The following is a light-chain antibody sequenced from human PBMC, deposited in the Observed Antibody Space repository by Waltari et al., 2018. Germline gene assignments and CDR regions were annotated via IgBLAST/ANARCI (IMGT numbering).Light chain of an antibody. J-gene: IGKJ2*01. CDR1: QRINTW. CDR3: QQYYRYYT. V-gene: IGKV1-5*01. CDR2: DVS. Sequence: IQMTQPPSALSASVGDRVTITCRASQRINTWMAWYQQRPGKAPKVLIYDVSTLESGVTSRFSGSGSGTEFTLAINNLQPEDFATYYCQQYYRYYTFGQGTKLEIK.